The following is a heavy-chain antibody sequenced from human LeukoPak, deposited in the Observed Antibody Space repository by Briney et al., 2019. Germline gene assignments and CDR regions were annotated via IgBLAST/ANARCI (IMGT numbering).Heavy chain of an antibody. CDR2: IYYSGST. CDR3: ARAGTTAGTIHDY. CDR1: GGSFSSYY. J-gene: IGHJ4*02. Sequence: PSETLSLTCAVYGGSFSSYYWSWIRQPPGKGLEYIGYIYYSGSTNYNPSLKSRVTISVDTSKNQFSLKLSSVTAADTAVYYCARAGTTAGTIHDYWGQGTLVTVSS. V-gene: IGHV4-59*01. D-gene: IGHD6-13*01.